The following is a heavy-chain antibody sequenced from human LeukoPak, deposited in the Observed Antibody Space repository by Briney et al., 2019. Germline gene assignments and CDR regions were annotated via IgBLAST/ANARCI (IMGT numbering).Heavy chain of an antibody. CDR1: GGSFSGYY. D-gene: IGHD6-6*01. CDR2: INHSGST. V-gene: IGHV4-34*01. Sequence: PSETLSLTCAVYGGSFSGYYWSWIRQPPGKGLEWIGEINHSGSTNYNPSLKSRVTISVDTSKNQFSLKLSSVTAADTAVYYCARGLRSSSHRDYYYYMDVWGKGTTVTVSS. J-gene: IGHJ6*03. CDR3: ARGLRSSSHRDYYYYMDV.